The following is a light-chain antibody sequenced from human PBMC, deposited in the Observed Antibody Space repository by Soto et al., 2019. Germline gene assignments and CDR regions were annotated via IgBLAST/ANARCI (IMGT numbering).Light chain of an antibody. Sequence: EIVLTQSPGTLSLSPGERATLSCRASQSVSSSYLAWYQQKPGQAPRLLIYGASSRATGIPDRFSGSGSGTDFTLTIRRLEPADLAVYYCQQHGSSPPYTFGQGTKLEIK. CDR2: GAS. J-gene: IGKJ2*01. CDR3: QQHGSSPPYT. CDR1: QSVSSSY. V-gene: IGKV3-20*01.